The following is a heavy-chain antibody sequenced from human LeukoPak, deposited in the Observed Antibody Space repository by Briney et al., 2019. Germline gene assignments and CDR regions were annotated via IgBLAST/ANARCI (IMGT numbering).Heavy chain of an antibody. CDR1: GFTFSSYE. V-gene: IGHV3-23*01. Sequence: GGSLRLSCAASGFTFSSYEMNWVRQAPGKGLEWVSGISTSGGITDYADSVKGRFTISRDNSKRTLYLEMNSLRAEDTAVYYCAKEMGFKIREVMLGFFDYWGQGTLVTVSS. D-gene: IGHD3-10*01. CDR3: AKEMGFKIREVMLGFFDY. CDR2: ISTSGGIT. J-gene: IGHJ4*02.